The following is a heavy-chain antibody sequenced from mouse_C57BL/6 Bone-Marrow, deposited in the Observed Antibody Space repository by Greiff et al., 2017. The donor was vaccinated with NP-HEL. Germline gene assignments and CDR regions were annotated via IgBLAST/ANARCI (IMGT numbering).Heavy chain of an antibody. D-gene: IGHD1-1*01. Sequence: EVQLQESGGGLVQPGGSMKLSCAASGFTFSDAWMDWVRQSPEKGLEWVAEIRNKANNHATYYAESVKGRFTISRDDSKSSVYLQMNSLRAEDTGIYYCTRGSSSYWYFDVWGTGTTVTVSS. CDR1: GFTFSDAW. CDR2: IRNKANNHAT. J-gene: IGHJ1*03. V-gene: IGHV6-6*01. CDR3: TRGSSSYWYFDV.